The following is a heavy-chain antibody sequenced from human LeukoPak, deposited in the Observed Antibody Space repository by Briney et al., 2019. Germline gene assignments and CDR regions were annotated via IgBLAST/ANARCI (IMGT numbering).Heavy chain of an antibody. J-gene: IGHJ4*02. CDR2: ISGRSSTT. V-gene: IGHV3-23*01. CDR1: GFSFSDYA. CDR3: AKDRGSGWPQFDY. Sequence: GGSLRLSCAASGFSFSDYAMSLVRQAPGKGPEWVSAISGRSSTTYYADSVKGRFTISRDNSKNTLFLQMNSLRAEDTAVYYCAKDRGSGWPQFDYWGQGTLVTVSS. D-gene: IGHD6-19*01.